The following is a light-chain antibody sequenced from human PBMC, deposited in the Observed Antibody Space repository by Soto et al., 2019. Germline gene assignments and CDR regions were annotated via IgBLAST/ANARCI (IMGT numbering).Light chain of an antibody. CDR2: EVN. CDR1: SSDVGGYNY. CDR3: SSYTSSSTLV. J-gene: IGLJ1*01. Sequence: QSALTQPASVSGSPGQSVTISCTGTSSDVGGYNYVSWYQQHPGKAPTLMIYEVNYRPSGVSDRFSGSKSGNTASLTISGLQAEDEADYYCSSYTSSSTLVFGTGTKLTVL. V-gene: IGLV2-14*01.